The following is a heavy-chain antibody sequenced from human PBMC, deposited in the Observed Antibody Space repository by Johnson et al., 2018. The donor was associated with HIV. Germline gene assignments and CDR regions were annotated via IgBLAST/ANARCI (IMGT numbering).Heavy chain of an antibody. D-gene: IGHD3-10*01. J-gene: IGHJ3*02. CDR2: IKQDGGEK. Sequence: VQLVESGGGLVQPGGSLRLSCAASGFTFSSYWMSWVRQAPGKGLEWVANIKQDGGEKYYVDSVKGRFTISRDNAKNSLYLQMNSLRAEDTAVYYCASSWFGELSYAFDIWGQGTMVTVSS. CDR3: ASSWFGELSYAFDI. V-gene: IGHV3-7*01. CDR1: GFTFSSYW.